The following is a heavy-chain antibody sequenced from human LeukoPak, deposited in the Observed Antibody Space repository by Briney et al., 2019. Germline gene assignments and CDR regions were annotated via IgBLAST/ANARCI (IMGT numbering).Heavy chain of an antibody. CDR3: ARAQGSYYHYYMDV. CDR1: GYTFTSYA. D-gene: IGHD1-26*01. Sequence: GASVKVSCKASGYTFTSYAMNWVRQAPGQGLEWMGIINPSGGSPNYAQKFQGRVTMTRDMSTSTVNMELSSLRSEDTAVYYCARAQGSYYHYYMDVWGKGTTVTVSS. V-gene: IGHV1-46*01. CDR2: INPSGGSP. J-gene: IGHJ6*03.